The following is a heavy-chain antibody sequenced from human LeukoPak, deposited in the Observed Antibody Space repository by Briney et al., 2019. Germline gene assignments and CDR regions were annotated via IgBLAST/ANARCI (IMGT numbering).Heavy chain of an antibody. Sequence: GGSLRLSCAASGFTFDDYTMHWVRQAPGKGLEWVSSISTSSSYIFYSDSVKGRFTISRDNAKNSLYLQMNSLRAEDTAVYYCARAVQYSSTSLGYWGQGTLVTVSS. J-gene: IGHJ4*02. CDR2: ISTSSSYI. D-gene: IGHD6-6*01. CDR3: ARAVQYSSTSLGY. CDR1: GFTFDDYT. V-gene: IGHV3-21*01.